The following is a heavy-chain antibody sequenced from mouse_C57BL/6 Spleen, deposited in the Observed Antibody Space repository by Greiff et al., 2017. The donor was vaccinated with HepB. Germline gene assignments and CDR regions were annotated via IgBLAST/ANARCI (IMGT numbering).Heavy chain of an antibody. V-gene: IGHV1-19*01. CDR3: ARDGSTFDY. CDR1: GYTFTDYY. D-gene: IGHD1-1*01. J-gene: IGHJ2*01. CDR2: INPYNGGT. Sequence: EVKLVESGPVLVKPGASVKMSCKASGYTFTDYYMNWVKQSHGKSLEWIGVINPYNGGTSYNQKFKGKATLTVDKSSSTAYMELNSLTSEDSAVYYCARDGSTFDYWGQGTTLTVSS.